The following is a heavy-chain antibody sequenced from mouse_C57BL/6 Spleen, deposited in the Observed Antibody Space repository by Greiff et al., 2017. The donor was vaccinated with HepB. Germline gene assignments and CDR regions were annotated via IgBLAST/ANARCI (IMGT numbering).Heavy chain of an antibody. CDR3: ARDGLTGYCDY. Sequence: EVKLMESGGGLVKPGGSLKLSCAASGFTFSDYGMHWVRQAPEKGLEWVAYISSGSSTIYYADTVKGRFTISRDNAKNTLFLQMTSLRSEDTAMYYCARDGLTGYCDYWGQGTTLTVSS. CDR2: ISSGSSTI. D-gene: IGHD4-1*01. J-gene: IGHJ2*01. CDR1: GFTFSDYG. V-gene: IGHV5-17*01.